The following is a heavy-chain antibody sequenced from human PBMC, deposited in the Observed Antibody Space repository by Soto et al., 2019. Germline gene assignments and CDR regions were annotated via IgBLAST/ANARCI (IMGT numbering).Heavy chain of an antibody. CDR2: IYSGGST. J-gene: IGHJ3*02. D-gene: IGHD6-13*01. V-gene: IGHV3-53*04. Sequence: GGSLRLSCAASGFTVSSNYMSWVRQAPGKGLEWVSVIYSGGSTYYADSVKGRFTISRHNSKNTLYLQMNSLRAEDTAVYYCARGETGYSSSWYAFDNWSQGTMVTVSS. CDR1: GFTVSSNY. CDR3: ARGETGYSSSWYAFDN.